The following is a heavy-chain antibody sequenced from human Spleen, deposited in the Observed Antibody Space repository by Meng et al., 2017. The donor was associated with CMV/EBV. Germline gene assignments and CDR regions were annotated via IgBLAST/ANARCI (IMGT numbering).Heavy chain of an antibody. Sequence: GESLKISCAASGFNVSSNYMTWVRQAPGKGLEWVSIIYSAGSTYYADSVKGRFTISRDNSKNTLYLQMKSLRAEDTAVYYCARALLEEDYYYGMDIWGQGTTVTVSS. CDR3: ARALLEEDYYYGMDI. CDR2: IYSAGST. J-gene: IGHJ6*02. D-gene: IGHD1-1*01. V-gene: IGHV3-53*01. CDR1: GFNVSSNY.